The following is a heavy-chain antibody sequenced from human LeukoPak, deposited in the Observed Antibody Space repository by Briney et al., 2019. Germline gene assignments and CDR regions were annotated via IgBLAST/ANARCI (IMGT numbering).Heavy chain of an antibody. D-gene: IGHD3-22*01. Sequence: SETLSLTCTVSGGSISSGDYYWSWIRQPPGKGLEWIGYIYYSGSTYYNPSLKSRGTISVDTSKNQFSLKLSSVTAADTAVYYCARGGSHYYDSSGYYSCYFDYWGQGTLVTVSS. J-gene: IGHJ4*02. CDR2: IYYSGST. V-gene: IGHV4-30-4*08. CDR3: ARGGSHYYDSSGYYSCYFDY. CDR1: GGSISSGDYY.